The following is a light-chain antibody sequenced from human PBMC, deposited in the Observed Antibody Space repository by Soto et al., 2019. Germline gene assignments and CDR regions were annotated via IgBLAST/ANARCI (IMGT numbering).Light chain of an antibody. CDR1: QSVSNDY. CDR2: GAS. J-gene: IGKJ3*01. V-gene: IGKV3-20*01. Sequence: EIVLTQPPGPLSLSPGERATLSCRASQSVSNDYLAWYQQKPGQAPSLLIYGASIRVTGIPDRFSGSGSGTDFTLTISRLEPQEFAVYYCQQYDISPFTFGPGTQVDIK. CDR3: QQYDISPFT.